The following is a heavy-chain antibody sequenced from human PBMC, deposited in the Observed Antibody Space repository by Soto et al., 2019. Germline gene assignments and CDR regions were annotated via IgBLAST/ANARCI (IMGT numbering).Heavy chain of an antibody. D-gene: IGHD6-13*01. Sequence: EVQLVESGGGLVKPGGSLRLSCTASGLIFSNYGMNWVRQAAGKPPEWVSSISSGGEYIDYADSVKGRLTISRDNANNILYLQLTSLGVEDTAVYYFATDGAAGAVMGVWGQGTTVTVSS. V-gene: IGHV3-21*06. J-gene: IGHJ6*02. CDR3: ATDGAAGAVMGV. CDR1: GLIFSNYG. CDR2: ISSGGEYI.